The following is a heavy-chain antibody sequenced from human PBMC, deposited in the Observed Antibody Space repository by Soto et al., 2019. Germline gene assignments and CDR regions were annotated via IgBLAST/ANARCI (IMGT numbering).Heavy chain of an antibody. CDR2: IIPIFGTA. J-gene: IGHJ6*02. CDR1: GGTFSSYA. CDR3: ARVLGYSSGWYGGGYYGMDV. V-gene: IGHV1-69*01. D-gene: IGHD6-19*01. Sequence: XSVKGSCKASGGTFSSYAISWVRQAPGQGLEWMGGIIPIFGTANYAQKFQGRVTITADESTSTAYMELSSLRSEDTAVYYCARVLGYSSGWYGGGYYGMDVWGQGTTVTVSS.